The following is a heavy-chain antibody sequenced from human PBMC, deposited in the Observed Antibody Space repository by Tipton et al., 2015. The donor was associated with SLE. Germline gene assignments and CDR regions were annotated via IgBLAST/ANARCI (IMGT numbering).Heavy chain of an antibody. CDR3: ARVSYDFWSGQMDY. CDR2: IYYSGST. V-gene: IGHV4-61*01. J-gene: IGHJ4*02. D-gene: IGHD3-3*01. CDR1: GGSVSSGSYY. Sequence: TLSLTCTVSGGSVSSGSYYWSWIRQPPGKGLEWIGYIYYSGSTNYNPSLKSRVTISVDTSKNQFSLKLSSVTAADTAVYYCARVSYDFWSGQMDYWGQGTLVTASS.